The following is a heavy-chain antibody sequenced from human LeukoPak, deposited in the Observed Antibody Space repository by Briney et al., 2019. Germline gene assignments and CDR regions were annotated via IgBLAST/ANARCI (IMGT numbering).Heavy chain of an antibody. J-gene: IGHJ4*02. Sequence: SETLSLTCAVYGGSFSGYYWSWIRQHPGKGLEWIGYIYYSGSTYYNPSLKSRVTISVDTSKNQFSLKLSSVTAADTAVYYCAARRAYYDSSGYYFSPFDYWGQGTLVTVSS. CDR2: IYYSGST. V-gene: IGHV4-31*11. D-gene: IGHD3-22*01. CDR1: GGSFSGYY. CDR3: AARRAYYDSSGYYFSPFDY.